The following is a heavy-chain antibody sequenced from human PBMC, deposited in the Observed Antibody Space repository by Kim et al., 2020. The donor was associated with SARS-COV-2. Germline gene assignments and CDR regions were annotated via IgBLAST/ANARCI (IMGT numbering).Heavy chain of an antibody. CDR2: R. CDR3: ARGRGNDY. Sequence: RTYAQNFKGRVSMTRDTSASTFYMEVTSLRSEDTAVYYCARGRGNDYWGQGTLITVSS. J-gene: IGHJ4*02. D-gene: IGHD3-10*01. V-gene: IGHV1-46*01.